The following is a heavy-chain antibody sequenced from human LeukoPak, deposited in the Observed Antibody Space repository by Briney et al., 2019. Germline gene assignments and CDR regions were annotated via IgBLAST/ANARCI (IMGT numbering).Heavy chain of an antibody. CDR2: ISAYNGNT. Sequence: ASVKVSCKASGYTFTSYYMHWVRQAPGQGLEWMGWISAYNGNTNYAQKLQGRVTMTTDTSTSTAYMELRSLRSDDTAVYYCARDRPTVVTLDYYYGMDVWGQGTTVTVSS. V-gene: IGHV1-18*04. CDR1: GYTFTSYY. J-gene: IGHJ6*02. D-gene: IGHD4-23*01. CDR3: ARDRPTVVTLDYYYGMDV.